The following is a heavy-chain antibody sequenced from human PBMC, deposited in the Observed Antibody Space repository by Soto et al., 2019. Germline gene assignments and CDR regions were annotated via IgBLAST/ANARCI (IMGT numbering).Heavy chain of an antibody. CDR1: GGSISSYY. J-gene: IGHJ5*02. V-gene: IGHV4-59*12. CDR2: IYYNSGTT. CDR3: ARDALGYFDSSGYPLDNWFDP. Sequence: SETLSLTCTVSGGSISSYYWSWIRQPPGKGLEWIGYIYYNSGTTNYNPSLKSRVTISGDTSKNQFSLKLSSVTATDTAAYYCARDALGYFDSSGYPLDNWFDPWGQGTLVTVSS. D-gene: IGHD3-22*01.